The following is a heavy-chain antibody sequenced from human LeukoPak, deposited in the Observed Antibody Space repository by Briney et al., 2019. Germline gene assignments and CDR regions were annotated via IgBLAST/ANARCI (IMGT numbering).Heavy chain of an antibody. CDR3: AKLPVSYSSGWSNFDY. D-gene: IGHD6-19*01. CDR1: GFTFSSYA. CDR2: ISGSGGST. V-gene: IGHV3-23*01. J-gene: IGHJ4*02. Sequence: GGSLRLSCAASGFTFSSYAMSWVRQAPGKGLEWVPGISGSGGSTYYADSVKGRFTISRDNSKNTLYLQMNSLRAEDTAVYYCAKLPVSYSSGWSNFDYWGQGTLVTVSS.